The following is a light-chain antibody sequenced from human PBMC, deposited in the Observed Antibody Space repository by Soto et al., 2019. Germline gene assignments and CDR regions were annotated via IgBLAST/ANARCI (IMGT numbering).Light chain of an antibody. J-gene: IGLJ1*01. CDR2: EVV. CDR3: TSYAGSNTYV. CDR1: KNDIGVYDV. Sequence: QSVLTQPPSASGSPGQSVTISCTGTKNDIGVYDVVSWYQHHPGKAPRLIIYEVVQRPSGVPDRFSGSKSGNTASLTVSGLQAADEADYFCTSYAGSNTYVFGSGTKLTVL. V-gene: IGLV2-8*01.